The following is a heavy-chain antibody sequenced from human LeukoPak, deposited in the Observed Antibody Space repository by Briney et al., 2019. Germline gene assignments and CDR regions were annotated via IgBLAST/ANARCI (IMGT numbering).Heavy chain of an antibody. CDR3: AKSQSLLSLGGPFDS. D-gene: IGHD3-16*01. Sequence: GGSLRLSCAASGFLFSSYGMSWVRPAPGKGLEWVSGISGRGGATYSADSVKGRLTISRDNSKNTLYLHMNSLRAEDTAIYYCAKSQSLLSLGGPFDSWGQGTLVTVSS. CDR1: GFLFSSYG. CDR2: ISGRGGAT. V-gene: IGHV3-23*01. J-gene: IGHJ4*02.